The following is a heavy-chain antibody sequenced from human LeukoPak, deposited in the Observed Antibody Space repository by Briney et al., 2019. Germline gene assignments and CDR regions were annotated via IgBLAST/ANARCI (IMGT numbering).Heavy chain of an antibody. CDR1: GFTFSIYA. CDR3: ERAHVAITVFGVVHYSDC. Sequence: GGSLRLSCAASGFTFSIYAMNWVRQAPGKALEWVSSISGTGSYIYYADSVKGRFTISRDNAKNSLFLQMNSLRAEDTAVYYCERAHVAITVFGVVHYSDCWGQGALVTVSS. V-gene: IGHV3-21*01. J-gene: IGHJ4*02. D-gene: IGHD3-3*01. CDR2: ISGTGSYI.